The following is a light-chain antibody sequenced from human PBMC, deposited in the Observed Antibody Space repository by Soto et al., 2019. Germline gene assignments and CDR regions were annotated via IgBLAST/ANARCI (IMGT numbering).Light chain of an antibody. J-gene: IGKJ1*01. CDR1: QAVRSD. Sequence: AIQLTQSPSSLSASIGDIVTITCRASQAVRSDLGWYQVKPGTAPKLLIYGASTLHSGVPSRFSGSGSGTDFTLTISGLQAGDFATYYCLQDYAYPRTFGQGTRV. CDR3: LQDYAYPRT. CDR2: GAS. V-gene: IGKV1-6*02.